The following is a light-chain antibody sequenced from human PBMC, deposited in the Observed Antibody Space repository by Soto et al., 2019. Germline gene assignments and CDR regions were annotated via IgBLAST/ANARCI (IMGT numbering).Light chain of an antibody. CDR3: QQYAKAPLT. J-gene: IGKJ1*01. CDR2: GAS. Sequence: EIVMTQSPATLSVSPGERATLSCRASQSVSTNLAWYQHKQGQAPRLLIYGASTRATGIPARFSGSGSGTDFTLTISRLEPEDFAVYYCQQYAKAPLTFGQGTK. V-gene: IGKV3-15*01. CDR1: QSVSTN.